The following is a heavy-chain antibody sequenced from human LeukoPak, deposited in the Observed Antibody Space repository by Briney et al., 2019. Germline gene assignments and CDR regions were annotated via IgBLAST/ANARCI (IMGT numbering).Heavy chain of an antibody. CDR3: ARGPGGCSGGSCYHDY. D-gene: IGHD2-15*01. CDR2: INTHTGDT. J-gene: IGHJ4*02. CDR1: GYTFTTYD. V-gene: IGHV1-18*01. Sequence: ASVKVSCKASGYTFTTYDISWVRQASGQGPEWMGWINTHTGDTRYGQKVQGRVTMTTDTSTSTAYMELRSLGSDDTAVYFCARGPGGCSGGSCYHDYWGQGTLVTVSS.